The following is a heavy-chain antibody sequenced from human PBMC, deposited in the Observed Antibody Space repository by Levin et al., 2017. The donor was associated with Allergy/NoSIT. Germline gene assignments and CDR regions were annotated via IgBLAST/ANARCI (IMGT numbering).Heavy chain of an antibody. D-gene: IGHD3-3*01. CDR3: ANGFSPDY. Sequence: RPGGSLRLSCAASGFTFNTYGMSWVRQAPGKGLEWVSGISGSGGATYYADSVKGRFTISRDNSKNTLYLQMNSLRVEDTAIYYCANGFSPDYWGQGTLVTVSS. V-gene: IGHV3-23*01. CDR2: ISGSGGAT. CDR1: GFTFNTYG. J-gene: IGHJ4*02.